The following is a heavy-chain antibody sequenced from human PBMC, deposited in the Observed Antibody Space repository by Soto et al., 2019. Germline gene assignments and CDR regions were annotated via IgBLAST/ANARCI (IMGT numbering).Heavy chain of an antibody. CDR1: GYTFSKFL. Sequence: GGSLRLSCAASGYTFSKFLIHLVRQAPGKGPEWVSSLNSDGSDTRYADSVKGRFTSPRDIAKNTLYLQMNSLRAEDTAVYYCAGSAADVWGQGTPVTVSS. CDR2: LNSDGSDT. CDR3: AGSAADV. J-gene: IGHJ6*02. V-gene: IGHV3-74*01. D-gene: IGHD2-15*01.